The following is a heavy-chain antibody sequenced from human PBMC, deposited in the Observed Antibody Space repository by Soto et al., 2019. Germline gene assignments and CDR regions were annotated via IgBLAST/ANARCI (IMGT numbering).Heavy chain of an antibody. J-gene: IGHJ4*02. Sequence: PGESLKISCKGSGYTFTSYWIGWVRQMPGKGLEWMGIIYPGDSGTRYSPSFQGQVTISADKSISTAYLQWGSLKASDTAMYYCERYSRGRLTGLDYWGLGTLVTVS. D-gene: IGHD2-21*01. CDR2: IYPGDSGT. CDR3: ERYSRGRLTGLDY. V-gene: IGHV5-51*01. CDR1: GYTFTSYW.